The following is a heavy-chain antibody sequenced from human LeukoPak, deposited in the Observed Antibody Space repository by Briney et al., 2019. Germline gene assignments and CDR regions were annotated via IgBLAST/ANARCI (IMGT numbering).Heavy chain of an antibody. D-gene: IGHD1-26*01. J-gene: IGHJ4*02. V-gene: IGHV3-74*01. Sequence: GGSLRLSCAASGTTFSTHWMHWVRQAPGKGLVWVSRINSDGSNTGHADSVKGRFTISRDNAKNTLYLHMSSLRDEDTAVYYCARGGSGNYFGFGFWGQGALVTVSS. CDR2: INSDGSNT. CDR3: ARGGSGNYFGFGF. CDR1: GTTFSTHW.